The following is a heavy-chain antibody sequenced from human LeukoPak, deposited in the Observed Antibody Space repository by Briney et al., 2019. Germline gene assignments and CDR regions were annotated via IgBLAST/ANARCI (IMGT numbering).Heavy chain of an antibody. V-gene: IGHV4-38-2*01. D-gene: IGHD1-7*01. CDR2: IYHSGST. J-gene: IGHJ4*02. Sequence: SETLSLTCAVSGYSISSGYYWAWIRQPPRKGLEWIGSIYHSGSTYYTPSLKSRVTISVDTSKNQLSLRLSSVTAADTAMYYCARSISTTGTDYWGQGTLVTVSS. CDR3: ARSISTTGTDY. CDR1: GYSISSGYY.